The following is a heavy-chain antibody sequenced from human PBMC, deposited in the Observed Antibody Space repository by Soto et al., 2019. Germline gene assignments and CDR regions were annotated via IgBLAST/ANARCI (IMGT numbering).Heavy chain of an antibody. V-gene: IGHV3-23*01. CDR1: GFTFSNYG. J-gene: IGHJ6*03. Sequence: EVQLLESGGGLVQPGGSLRLSCAASGFTFSNYGMNWVRQAPGKGLEWVSAISSGGVTTNYADSVKGRFTISRDNSKNTLYLQMNSLRAEDTAVYYCAKGATEYSHYFTDVCGKGITVIV. CDR3: AKGATEYSHYFTDV. CDR2: ISSGGVTT.